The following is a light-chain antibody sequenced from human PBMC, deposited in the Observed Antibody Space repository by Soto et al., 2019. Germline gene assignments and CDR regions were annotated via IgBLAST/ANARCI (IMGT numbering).Light chain of an antibody. Sequence: DIQMTQSPSTLSASIGDRVTITCRASQSISNWLAWYQQKPGKAPKVLIYKASSLESGVPSRFRGSASGTEFTLTISSLQPDDFATYYCQQYNSYPWTFGHGTTVDLK. V-gene: IGKV1-5*03. CDR1: QSISNW. CDR2: KAS. J-gene: IGKJ1*01. CDR3: QQYNSYPWT.